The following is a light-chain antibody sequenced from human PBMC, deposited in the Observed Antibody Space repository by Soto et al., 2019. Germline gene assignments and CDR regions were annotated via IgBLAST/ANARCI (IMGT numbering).Light chain of an antibody. CDR1: TSNLGAGSD. J-gene: IGLJ7*01. CDR2: GHM. CDR3: QSYDTNFGGAHAV. V-gene: IGLV1-40*01. Sequence: QSVLTQPHSVSGAPGQRVPISCIGSTSNLGAGSDVHWYQQQSGRAPKLLIYGHMYRPSGVPDRFSGSTSGTSASLAISGLQTEDESTYYCQSYDTNFGGAHAVFGGGTQLTVL.